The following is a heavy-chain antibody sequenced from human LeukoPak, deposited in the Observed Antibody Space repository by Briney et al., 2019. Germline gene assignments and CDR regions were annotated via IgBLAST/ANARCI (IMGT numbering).Heavy chain of an antibody. CDR1: GYSFTSFW. V-gene: IGHV5-51*01. Sequence: GESLKISCKGSGYSFTSFWIGWVRQMPGRGLEWMGIIHPGDSDTRKSPSFQGQVTFSVDKSISTAYLQWSSLKASDTAVYFCARQRGGCSGGSCTGMDVWGKGTTVTVSS. CDR3: ARQRGGCSGGSCTGMDV. D-gene: IGHD2-15*01. J-gene: IGHJ6*04. CDR2: IHPGDSDT.